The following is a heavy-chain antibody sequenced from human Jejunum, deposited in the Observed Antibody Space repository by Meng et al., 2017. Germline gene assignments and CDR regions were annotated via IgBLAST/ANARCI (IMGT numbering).Heavy chain of an antibody. CDR1: GFTFSTYW. V-gene: IGHV3-74*01. CDR3: SRSYGSEKILDY. CDR2: INTAGTTT. D-gene: IGHD3-10*01. J-gene: IGHJ4*02. Sequence: GKSLKISCAGPGFTFSTYWMHWVRQGPGKGLVWVSHINTAGTTTTYADSVKGRFTISRDNAKNTLYLQMDSLRAEDTAVYYCSRSYGSEKILDYWGQGTLVTVSS.